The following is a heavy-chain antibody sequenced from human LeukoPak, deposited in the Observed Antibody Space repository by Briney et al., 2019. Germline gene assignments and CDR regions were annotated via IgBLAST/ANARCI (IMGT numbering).Heavy chain of an antibody. CDR3: AKNPRGISSMRYFDL. Sequence: PWGTLSLTCTVSGGSISSDSYYWGWIRQPQGMGLEGIVSISYSGSTFFNPSLRSLVTISVDTSNNQFFLKLSSVTAADTAVYYCAKNPRGISSMRYFDLWGRGTLVTVFS. V-gene: IGHV4-39*01. CDR1: GGSISSDSYY. CDR2: ISYSGST. J-gene: IGHJ2*01. D-gene: IGHD3-16*01.